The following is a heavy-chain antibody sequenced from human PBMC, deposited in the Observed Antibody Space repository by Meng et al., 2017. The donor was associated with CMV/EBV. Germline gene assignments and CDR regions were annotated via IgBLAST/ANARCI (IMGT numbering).Heavy chain of an antibody. J-gene: IGHJ5*02. CDR1: GGSISSSSYY. V-gene: IGHV4-39*01. CDR2: IYYSGST. Sequence: GSLRLSCTVSGGSISSSSYYWGWIRQPPGKGLEWIGSIYYSGSTYYNPSLKSRVTISVDTSKNQFSLKLSSVTAADTAVYYCARSPGAITNWFDPWGQGTLVTVSS. CDR3: ARSPGAITNWFDP. D-gene: IGHD1-26*01.